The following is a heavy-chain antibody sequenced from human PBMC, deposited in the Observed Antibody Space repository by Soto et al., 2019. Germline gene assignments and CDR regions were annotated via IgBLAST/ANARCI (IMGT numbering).Heavy chain of an antibody. CDR2: IYYSGST. CDR1: GGSISSSSYY. J-gene: IGHJ3*02. D-gene: IGHD6-19*01. V-gene: IGHV4-39*01. Sequence: SETLSLTCTVSGGSISSSSYYWGWIRQPPGKGLEWIGSIYYSGSTYYNPSLKSRVTISVDTSKNQFSLKLSSVTAADTAVYYCAGPVSGWYDAFDIWGQGTMVTVSS. CDR3: AGPVSGWYDAFDI.